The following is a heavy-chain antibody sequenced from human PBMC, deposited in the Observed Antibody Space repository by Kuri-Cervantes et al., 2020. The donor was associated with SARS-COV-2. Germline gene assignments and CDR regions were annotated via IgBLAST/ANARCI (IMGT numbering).Heavy chain of an antibody. J-gene: IGHJ4*02. V-gene: IGHV3-23*01. CDR3: AKDKGFGELFFDY. Sequence: GGSLRLSCTASGFTFNNYAMRWVRQAPGKGLEWVSGISGDGGRADYADSVKGRFTISRDNSKNMLYLQMNSLRAEDTAVYYCAKDKGFGELFFDYWGQGTLVTVSS. CDR1: GFTFNNYA. CDR2: ISGDGGRA. D-gene: IGHD3-10*01.